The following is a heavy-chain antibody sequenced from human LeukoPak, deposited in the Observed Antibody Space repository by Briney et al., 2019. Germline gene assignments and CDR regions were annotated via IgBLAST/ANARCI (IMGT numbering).Heavy chain of an antibody. D-gene: IGHD2-15*01. J-gene: IGHJ3*02. CDR3: ARGRCSGGSCYRRGAFDI. CDR2: INHSGST. V-gene: IGHV4-34*01. CDR1: GGPFSGYY. Sequence: PSETLSLTCAVYGGPFSGYYWSWIRQPPGKGLEWIGEINHSGSTNYNPSLKSRVTISVDTSKNQFSLKLSSVTAADTAVYYCARGRCSGGSCYRRGAFDIWGQGTMVTVSS.